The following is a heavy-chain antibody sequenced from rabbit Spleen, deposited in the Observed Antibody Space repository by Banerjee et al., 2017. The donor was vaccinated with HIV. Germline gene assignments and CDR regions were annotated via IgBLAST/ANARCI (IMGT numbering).Heavy chain of an antibody. J-gene: IGHJ4*01. CDR2: INTATSKA. CDR3: AREGIVVAGRNL. V-gene: IGHV1S45*01. D-gene: IGHD4-1*01. Sequence: QEQLVESGGGLVKPEGSLTLTCKASGFSFSDRDVMCWVRQAPGKGLEWIACINTATSKAVYATWAKGRFTISRTSSTTVTLQMTSLTAADTATYFCAREGIVVAGRNLWGQGTLVTVS. CDR1: GFSFSDRDV.